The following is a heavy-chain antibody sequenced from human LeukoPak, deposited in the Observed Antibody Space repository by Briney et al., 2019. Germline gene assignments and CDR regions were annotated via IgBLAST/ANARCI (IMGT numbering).Heavy chain of an antibody. V-gene: IGHV3-21*01. CDR1: GFTFSTYS. CDR2: ITSSSSYI. Sequence: PGGSLRLSCAASGFTFSTYSMNWVRQAPGKGLEWVSSITSSSSYIYYADSVKGRFTISRDNAKNSLYLQMNSLRAEDTAVYYCAREVPEWPRPFDYWGQGTLVTVSS. D-gene: IGHD3-3*01. J-gene: IGHJ4*02. CDR3: AREVPEWPRPFDY.